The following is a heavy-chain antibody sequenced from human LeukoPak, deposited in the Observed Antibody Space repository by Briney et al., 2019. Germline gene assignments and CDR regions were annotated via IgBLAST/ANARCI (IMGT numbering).Heavy chain of an antibody. Sequence: PGGSLRLSCAASGFTFSDFYMSWIRQAPGKGLEWVSDIDTTGTTIYFADFVRGRFTISRDNAKDSLYLQMNSLRAEDTAVYYCVRNRRDSSGYYHLDYWGQGTLVTVSS. CDR2: IDTTGTTI. V-gene: IGHV3-11*01. D-gene: IGHD3-22*01. J-gene: IGHJ4*02. CDR1: GFTFSDFY. CDR3: VRNRRDSSGYYHLDY.